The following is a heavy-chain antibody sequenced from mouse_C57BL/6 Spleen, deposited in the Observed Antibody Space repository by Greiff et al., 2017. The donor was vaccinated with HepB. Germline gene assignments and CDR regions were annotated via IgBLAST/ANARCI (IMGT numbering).Heavy chain of an antibody. D-gene: IGHD2-5*01. V-gene: IGHV5-15*01. CDR3: ARRGSNGAMDY. CDR2: ISNLAYSI. J-gene: IGHJ4*01. CDR1: GFTFSDYG. Sequence: VQLKESGGGLVQPGGSLKLSCAASGFTFSDYGMAWVRQAPRKGPEWVAFISNLAYSIYYADTVTGRFTISRENAKKTLYLEMSSLRSEDTAMYYCARRGSNGAMDYWGQGTSVTVSS.